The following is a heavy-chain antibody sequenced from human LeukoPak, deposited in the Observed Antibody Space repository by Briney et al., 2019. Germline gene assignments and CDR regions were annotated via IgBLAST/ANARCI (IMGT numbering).Heavy chain of an antibody. Sequence: ASVKVSCKASGYTFTSYDINWVRRATGQGLEWMGWMNPNSGNTGYAQKFQGRVTMTRNTSISTACMELSSLRSEDTAVYYCASYYGSGSYPSIDWYFDLWGRGTLVTVSS. D-gene: IGHD3-10*01. CDR1: GYTFTSYD. V-gene: IGHV1-8*01. J-gene: IGHJ2*01. CDR2: MNPNSGNT. CDR3: ASYYGSGSYPSIDWYFDL.